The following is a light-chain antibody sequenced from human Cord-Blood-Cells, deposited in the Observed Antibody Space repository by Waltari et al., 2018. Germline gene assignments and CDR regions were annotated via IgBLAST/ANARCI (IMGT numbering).Light chain of an antibody. Sequence: QSALTQPASVSGSHGQSITISCTGTSSDVGGYNYASWYQQHPGKAPKLMIYDVSNRPSGVSNRFSGSKSGNTASLTISGLQAEDEADYYCSSYTSSSTYVFGTGTKVTVL. CDR1: SSDVGGYNY. CDR3: SSYTSSSTYV. J-gene: IGLJ1*01. V-gene: IGLV2-14*01. CDR2: DVS.